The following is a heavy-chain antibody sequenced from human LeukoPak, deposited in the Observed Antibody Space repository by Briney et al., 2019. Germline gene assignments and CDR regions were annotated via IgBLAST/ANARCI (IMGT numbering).Heavy chain of an antibody. V-gene: IGHV3-74*01. CDR2: INTDTRGT. D-gene: IGHD1-1*01. CDR1: GFTFTDYW. Sequence: GGSLRLSCAASGFTFTDYWMHWVRQAPGKGLVWVSIINTDTRGTYYADSVKGRFTISRDNAKNTLYLQMNSLRAEDTAVYYCAKSPKTGFLFDYWGKGTLVTVSS. CDR3: AKSPKTGFLFDY. J-gene: IGHJ4*02.